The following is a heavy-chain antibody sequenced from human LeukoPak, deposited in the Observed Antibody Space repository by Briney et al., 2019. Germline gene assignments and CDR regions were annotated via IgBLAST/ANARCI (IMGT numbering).Heavy chain of an antibody. CDR2: ISYDGSNK. J-gene: IGHJ4*02. Sequence: GGSLRLSCAASGFTFSSYGMHWVRQAPGKGLEWVAVISYDGSNKYYADSVKGRFTISRDNSKNTLYLQMNSLRDEDTAVYYCAKRYSGSWNIESWGQGTLVTVSS. CDR1: GFTFSSYG. V-gene: IGHV3-30*18. D-gene: IGHD6-13*01. CDR3: AKRYSGSWNIES.